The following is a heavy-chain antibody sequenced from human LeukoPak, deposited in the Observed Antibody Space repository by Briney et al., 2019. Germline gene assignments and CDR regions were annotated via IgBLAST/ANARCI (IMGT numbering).Heavy chain of an antibody. CDR3: AKTRAAAGYYYYGMDV. CDR1: GFTFDDYA. CDR2: ISWNSGSI. V-gene: IGHV3-9*01. D-gene: IGHD6-13*01. J-gene: IGHJ6*02. Sequence: GGSLRLSCAASGFTFDDYAMHWVRQAPGKGLEWVSGISWNSGSIGYADSVKGRFTISRDNAKNSLYLQMNSLRAEDTALYYCAKTRAAAGYYYYGMDVWGQGTTVTVSS.